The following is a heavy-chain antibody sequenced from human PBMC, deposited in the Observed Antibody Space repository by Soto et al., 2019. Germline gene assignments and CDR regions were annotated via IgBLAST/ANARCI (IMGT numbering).Heavy chain of an antibody. CDR2: IDGGGGKT. D-gene: IGHD4-4*01. V-gene: IGHV3-23*01. J-gene: IGHJ5*02. Sequence: GGSLRLSCAASGFSFGNYAMSWVRQAPGAGLEWVSAIDGGGGKTYYADSVKGRFTISRDNSMNTLYLQLNSLRAEDTAIYYCTKEHNNYPENWFDPWGQGTLVTVSS. CDR1: GFSFGNYA. CDR3: TKEHNNYPENWFDP.